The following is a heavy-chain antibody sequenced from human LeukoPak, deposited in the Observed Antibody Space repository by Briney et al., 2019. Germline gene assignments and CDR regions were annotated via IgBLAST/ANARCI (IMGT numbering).Heavy chain of an antibody. CDR2: INHSGST. V-gene: IGHV4-34*01. Sequence: GSLRLSCAASGFTFSSYSMNWVRQPPGKGLEWIEEINHSGSTNYNPSLKSRVTISVDTSKNQFSLKLSSVTAADTAVYYCARHSLRLGIYYFDYWGQGTLVTVSS. CDR3: ARHSLRLGIYYFDY. CDR1: GFTFSSYS. D-gene: IGHD3-16*01. J-gene: IGHJ4*02.